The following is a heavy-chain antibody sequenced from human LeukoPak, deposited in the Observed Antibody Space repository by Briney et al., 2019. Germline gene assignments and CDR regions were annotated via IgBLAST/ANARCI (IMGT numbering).Heavy chain of an antibody. J-gene: IGHJ4*02. CDR1: RFTLSTYW. D-gene: IGHD3-3*01. V-gene: IGHV3-7*01. CDR2: IKQDGSQE. CDR3: ARGVPYDSWSGPHYSDY. Sequence: GGSLRLSCAASRFTLSTYWMSWVRQAPGEGLEWVAHIKQDGSQEYYVDSVKGRFTISRDSAKNSLYLQMNSLRAEDTAVYYCARGVPYDSWSGPHYSDYWGQGTLVTVFS.